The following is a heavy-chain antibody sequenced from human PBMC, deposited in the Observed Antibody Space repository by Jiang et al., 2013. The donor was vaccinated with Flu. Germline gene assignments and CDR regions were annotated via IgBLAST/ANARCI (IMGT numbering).Heavy chain of an antibody. Sequence: TSYYMHWVRQAPGQGLEWMGIINPSGGSTSYAQKFQGRVTMTRDTSTSTVYMELSSLRSEDTAVYYCATSHDLSDRVFDYWGQGTLVTVSS. CDR3: ATSHDLSDRVFDY. D-gene: IGHD3/OR15-3a*01. J-gene: IGHJ4*02. CDR1: TSYY. V-gene: IGHV1-46*01. CDR2: INPSGGST.